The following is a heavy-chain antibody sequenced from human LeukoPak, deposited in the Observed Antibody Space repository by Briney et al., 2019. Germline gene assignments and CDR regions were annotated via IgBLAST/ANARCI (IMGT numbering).Heavy chain of an antibody. CDR3: ARDGVEMATSNHYYYYYGMDV. CDR1: GYTFTSYA. Sequence: ASVKVSCKASGYTFTSYAMHWVRQAPGQRLEWMGWIKAGNGNTKYSQKFQGRVTITRDTSASTAYMELSSLRSEDTAVYYCARDGVEMATSNHYYYYYGMDVWGQGTTVTVSS. V-gene: IGHV1-3*01. J-gene: IGHJ6*02. D-gene: IGHD5-24*01. CDR2: IKAGNGNT.